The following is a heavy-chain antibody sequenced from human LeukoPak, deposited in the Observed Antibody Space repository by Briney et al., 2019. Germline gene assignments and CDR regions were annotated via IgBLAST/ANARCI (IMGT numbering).Heavy chain of an antibody. CDR3: ARGRGWYYDILTGYYPGWFDP. Sequence: PGRSLRLSCAASGFTFSSYAMHWVRQAPGKGLEWVAVISYDGSNKYYADSVKGRFTISRDNSKNTLYLQMNSLRAEDTAVYYCARGRGWYYDILTGYYPGWFDPWGQGTPVIVSS. CDR2: ISYDGSNK. D-gene: IGHD3-9*01. J-gene: IGHJ5*02. V-gene: IGHV3-30*04. CDR1: GFTFSSYA.